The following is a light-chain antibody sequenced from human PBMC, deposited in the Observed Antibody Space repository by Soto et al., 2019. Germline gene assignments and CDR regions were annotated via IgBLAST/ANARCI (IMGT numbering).Light chain of an antibody. V-gene: IGKV1-27*01. Sequence: DIQMTQSPCSRSASVGDRGTITFRPRRGMGNALAWYQQKQGTVPNILIHSASTLQSGVPSRFSGSGSATDFTLTTRSLQPEDVASYYYHKYDSAPTFGPGTKVDIK. CDR3: HKYDSAPT. J-gene: IGKJ1*01. CDR2: SAS. CDR1: RGMGNA.